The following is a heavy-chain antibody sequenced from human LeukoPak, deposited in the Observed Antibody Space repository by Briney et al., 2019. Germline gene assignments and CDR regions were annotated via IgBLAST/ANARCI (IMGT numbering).Heavy chain of an antibody. CDR1: EFTFSDYY. Sequence: PGGSLRLSCAASEFTFSDYYMSWIRQAPGKGLEWVSYISYSGDTIYYADSVKGRFTVSRDNAKNSLYLQMNSLRGEDTAVYYCARLGIITAAGSNDYWGQGTLVTVSS. D-gene: IGHD6-13*01. CDR3: ARLGIITAAGSNDY. CDR2: ISYSGDTI. V-gene: IGHV3-11*01. J-gene: IGHJ4*02.